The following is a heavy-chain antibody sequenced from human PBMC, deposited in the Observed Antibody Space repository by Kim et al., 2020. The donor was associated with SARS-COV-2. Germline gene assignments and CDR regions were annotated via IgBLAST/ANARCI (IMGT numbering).Heavy chain of an antibody. V-gene: IGHV3-23*01. D-gene: IGHD3-22*01. J-gene: IGHJ4*02. CDR3: AAYYYDVSGFDY. Sequence: TYYADSVKGRFTISRDHSQDTVYLQMNRLSADDTAVYYCAAYYYDVSGFDYWGQGALVTVSS. CDR2: T.